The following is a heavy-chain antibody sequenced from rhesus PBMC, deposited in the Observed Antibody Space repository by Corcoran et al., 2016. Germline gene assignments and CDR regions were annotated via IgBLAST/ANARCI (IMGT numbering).Heavy chain of an antibody. CDR2: IYGSGIST. V-gene: IGHV4-169*01. CDR3: ARGTVYYGLDS. J-gene: IGHJ6*01. Sequence: QLQLQESGPGLVKPSETLSVTCAVSGGSISSSYWSWIRQAPGKGREWIGFIYGSGISTNYNPSLKSRVTLSVDTSKNQLSLKLSSVTAADTAVYYCARGTVYYGLDSWGQGVVVTVSS. D-gene: IGHD4-29*01. CDR1: GGSISSSY.